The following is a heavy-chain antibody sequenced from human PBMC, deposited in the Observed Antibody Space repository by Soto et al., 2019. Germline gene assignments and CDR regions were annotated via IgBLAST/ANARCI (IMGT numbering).Heavy chain of an antibody. CDR1: GFTVSSNY. J-gene: IGHJ6*02. D-gene: IGHD2-2*01. V-gene: IGHV3-53*02. CDR2: IYSGGST. CDR3: ARDFDYCSSTSCYGLMDYYYYGMDV. Sequence: EVQLVETGGGLIQPGGSLRLSCAASGFTVSSNYMSWVRQAPGKGLEWVSVIYSGGSTYYADSVKGRFTISRDNSKNTLYLQMNRLRAEDTAVYYCARDFDYCSSTSCYGLMDYYYYGMDVWGQGTTVPVSS.